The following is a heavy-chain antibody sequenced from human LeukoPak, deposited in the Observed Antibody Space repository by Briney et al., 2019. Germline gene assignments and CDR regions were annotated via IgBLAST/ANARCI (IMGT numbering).Heavy chain of an antibody. CDR3: ARGPRGRIAVAGINAFDI. Sequence: PGESLKISCKGSGYNFTNYWIGWVRQMPGKGLEWMGIIYPDDSDTKYSPSFQGQVTISADKSISTAYLHWSSLKASDTAMYYCARGPRGRIAVAGINAFDIWGQGTMVTVSS. J-gene: IGHJ3*02. D-gene: IGHD6-19*01. CDR1: GYNFTNYW. CDR2: IYPDDSDT. V-gene: IGHV5-51*01.